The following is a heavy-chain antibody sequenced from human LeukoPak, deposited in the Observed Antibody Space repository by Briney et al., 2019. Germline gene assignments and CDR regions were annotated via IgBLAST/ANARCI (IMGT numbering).Heavy chain of an antibody. Sequence: GRSLRLSCAASGFTFDDYAMHWVRQAPGKGLEWVSGISWNSGSIGYADSVKGRFTIARDNAKNSLYLQMNRLRAEDTALYYCAKDISPYSGSYSGALDIWGQGTMVTVSS. CDR1: GFTFDDYA. V-gene: IGHV3-9*01. CDR3: AKDISPYSGSYSGALDI. J-gene: IGHJ3*02. D-gene: IGHD1-26*01. CDR2: ISWNSGSI.